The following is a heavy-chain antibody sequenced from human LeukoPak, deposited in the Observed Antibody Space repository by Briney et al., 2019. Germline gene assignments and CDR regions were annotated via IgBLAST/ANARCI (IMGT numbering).Heavy chain of an antibody. V-gene: IGHV4-59*01. D-gene: IGHD3-9*01. CDR2: IYYSGST. J-gene: IGHJ6*02. Sequence: SETLSLTSTVSGGSISSYYWSWLRQPPGKGLEWIGYIYYSGSTNYNPSLKSRVTISVDTSKNQFSLKLSSMTAADTAVYYCARDGGQFDILTGYYYYYGMDVWGQGTTVTVSS. CDR3: ARDGGQFDILTGYYYYYGMDV. CDR1: GGSISSYY.